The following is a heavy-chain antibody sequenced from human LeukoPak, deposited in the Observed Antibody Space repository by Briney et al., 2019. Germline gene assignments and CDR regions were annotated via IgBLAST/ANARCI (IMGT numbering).Heavy chain of an antibody. V-gene: IGHV3-30-3*01. CDR1: GFTFSSYA. CDR2: ISYDGSNK. CDR3: ARETVALDY. J-gene: IGHJ4*02. Sequence: PGRSLRLSCAASGFTFSSYAMHWVRQAPGKGLEWVAVISYDGSNKYYADSVKGRFTISSDNSKNTLYLQMNSLRAEDTAVYYCARETVALDYWGQGTLVTVSS. D-gene: IGHD6-19*01.